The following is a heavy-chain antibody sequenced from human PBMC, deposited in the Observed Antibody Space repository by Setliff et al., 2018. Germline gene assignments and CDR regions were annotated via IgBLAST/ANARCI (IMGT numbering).Heavy chain of an antibody. V-gene: IGHV1-18*01. J-gene: IGHJ4*02. D-gene: IGHD2-8*01. CDR1: GYPFTNYG. Sequence: GASVKVSCKASGYPFTNYGINWVRQAPGQGLEWMGWISAYTGNTNYAQKLQGRVTMTTDTSTNTAYMELRSLTSDDTAVYFCSRLVRYCTTTTCQRASGAELWGQGTLVTVSS. CDR3: SRLVRYCTTTTCQRASGAEL. CDR2: ISAYTGNT.